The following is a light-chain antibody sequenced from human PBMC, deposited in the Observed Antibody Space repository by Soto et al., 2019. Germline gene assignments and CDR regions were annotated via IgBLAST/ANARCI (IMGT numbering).Light chain of an antibody. CDR3: QQYNNWPPSIT. CDR1: QSVSSN. J-gene: IGKJ5*01. Sequence: EIVMTQSPATLSVSPGERATLSCRASQSVSSNLAWYQQKPGQAPRLLIYGASTRATGIQARFSGSGYGTEFTLTISSLQSEDFAVYYCQQYNNWPPSITFGQGTRLEIK. CDR2: GAS. V-gene: IGKV3-15*01.